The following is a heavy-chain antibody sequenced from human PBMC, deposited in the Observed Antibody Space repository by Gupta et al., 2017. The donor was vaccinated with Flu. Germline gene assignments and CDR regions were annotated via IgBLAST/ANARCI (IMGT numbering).Heavy chain of an antibody. D-gene: IGHD3-9*01. CDR3: AREGGLTSFDY. CDR1: GFTFSSYG. V-gene: IGHV3-33*01. Sequence: QVQLVESGGGVVQPGRSLRLSCAASGFTFSSYGMHWVRQAPGKGLEWVAVIWYDGSNKYYADSVKGRFTISRDNSKNTLYLQMNSLRAEDTAVYYCAREGGLTSFDYWGQGTLVTVSS. CDR2: IWYDGSNK. J-gene: IGHJ4*02.